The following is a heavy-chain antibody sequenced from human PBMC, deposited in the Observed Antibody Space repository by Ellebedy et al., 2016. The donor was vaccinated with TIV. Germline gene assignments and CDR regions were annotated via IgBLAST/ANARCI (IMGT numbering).Heavy chain of an antibody. Sequence: GESLKISCGASGFSFSDFYMSWIRQAPGKGLEWIAYISRSGRTISYGASVKGRFTISRDNAKNSLYLQMNSLRGEDTALYFCARDRGTSTVTTSFDSWGQGALVTVSS. CDR1: GFSFSDFY. CDR2: ISRSGRTI. D-gene: IGHD4-17*01. J-gene: IGHJ4*02. CDR3: ARDRGTSTVTTSFDS. V-gene: IGHV3-11*01.